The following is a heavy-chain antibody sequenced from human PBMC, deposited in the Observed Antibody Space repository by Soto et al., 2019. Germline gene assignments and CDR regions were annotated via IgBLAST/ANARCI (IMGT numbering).Heavy chain of an antibody. CDR2: ISGSGGST. J-gene: IGHJ6*02. CDR3: AKVAFPRGMDV. V-gene: IGHV3-23*01. Sequence: XGSLRRSCAASGFTFISYEISWVRQAPGKGLEWVSAISGSGGSTYYADSVKGRFTISRDNSKNTLYLQMNSLRAEDTAVYYCAKVAFPRGMDVWGQGSTVTVSS. CDR1: GFTFISYE.